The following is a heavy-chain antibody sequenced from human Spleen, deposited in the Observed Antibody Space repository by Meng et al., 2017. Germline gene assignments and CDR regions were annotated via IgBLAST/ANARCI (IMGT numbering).Heavy chain of an antibody. D-gene: IGHD4-11*01. CDR2: INHSEST. CDR3: ARGPTTMAHDFDY. J-gene: IGHJ4*02. CDR1: GGSFSDYY. V-gene: IGHV4-34*02. Sequence: VQLQQCGSGLFKPSETLSLSCVVSGGSFSDYYWRWIRQPPGKGLEWIGEINHSESTNYNPSLESRATISVDSSQNNLSLKLSSVTAADSSVYYCARGPTTMAHDFDYWGQGTLVTVSS.